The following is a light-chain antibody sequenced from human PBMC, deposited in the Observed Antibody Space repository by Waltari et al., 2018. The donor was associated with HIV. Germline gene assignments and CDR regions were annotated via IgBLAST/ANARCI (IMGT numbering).Light chain of an antibody. CDR1: ESISSY. V-gene: IGKV1-39*01. Sequence: DIQMTQSPSSLSASVGDRVTITCRASESISSYLNWYQHKPGKAPKLLIYAASTLQSGVPSRFSGSGSGTDFTLTISSLHPEDFGSYSCQQSYITPFSFGQGIKLEIK. J-gene: IGKJ2*03. CDR2: AAS. CDR3: QQSYITPFS.